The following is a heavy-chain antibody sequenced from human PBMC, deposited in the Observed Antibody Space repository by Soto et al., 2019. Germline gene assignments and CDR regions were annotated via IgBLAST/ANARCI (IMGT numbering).Heavy chain of an antibody. J-gene: IGHJ4*02. CDR3: AKDMGYQLLNLFDY. Sequence: GGSLRLSCAASGFTFDDYAMHWVRQAPGKGLEWVSGISWNSGSIGYADSVKGRFTISRDNAKNSLYLQMNSLRAEDTALYYCAKDMGYQLLNLFDYWGQGTLVTVSS. CDR1: GFTFDDYA. V-gene: IGHV3-9*01. D-gene: IGHD2-2*01. CDR2: ISWNSGSI.